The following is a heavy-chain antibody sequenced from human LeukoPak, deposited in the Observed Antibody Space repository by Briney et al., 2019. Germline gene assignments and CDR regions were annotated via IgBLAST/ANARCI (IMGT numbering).Heavy chain of an antibody. CDR1: GGSISSYY. J-gene: IGHJ6*03. V-gene: IGHV4-4*09. CDR3: ARGVDPYYYYYYMDV. CDR2: IYTSGST. D-gene: IGHD2-8*01. Sequence: SETLSLTCTVYGGSISSYYWSWIRQPPGKGLEWIGYIYTSGSTNYNPSLKSRVTISVDTSKNQFSLKLSSVTAADTAVYYCARGVDPYYYYYYMDVWGKGTTVTVSS.